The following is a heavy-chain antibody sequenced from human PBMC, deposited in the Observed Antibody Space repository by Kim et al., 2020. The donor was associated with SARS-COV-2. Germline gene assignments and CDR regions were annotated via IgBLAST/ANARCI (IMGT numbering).Heavy chain of an antibody. Sequence: NYSPSFQGHVTISADKSISTAYLQWSSLKASDTAMYYCARRKYNSGWYDYWGQGTLVTVSS. J-gene: IGHJ4*02. D-gene: IGHD6-19*01. V-gene: IGHV5-10-1*01. CDR3: ARRKYNSGWYDY.